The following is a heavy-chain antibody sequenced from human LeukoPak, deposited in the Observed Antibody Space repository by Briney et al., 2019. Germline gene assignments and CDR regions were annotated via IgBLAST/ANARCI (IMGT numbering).Heavy chain of an antibody. CDR2: INPNGGGT. CDR1: GYTFTDYH. Sequence: GASVKVSCKPSGYTFTDYHIHWVRQAPGQGFEWMGWINPNGGGTNYAQSFQGRVTLTSDTSIRTTYMELSGLRSDDTAVYYCARRGGAFFDYWGQGTLVTVSS. D-gene: IGHD3-16*01. J-gene: IGHJ4*02. CDR3: ARRGGAFFDY. V-gene: IGHV1-2*02.